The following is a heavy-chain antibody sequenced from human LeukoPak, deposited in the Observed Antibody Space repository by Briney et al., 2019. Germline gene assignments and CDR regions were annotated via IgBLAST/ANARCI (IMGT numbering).Heavy chain of an antibody. CDR3: ARVVRMSSGSDY. Sequence: GGSLRLSCAASGVTFSSYGMHWVRQAPGKGLEWVALIRFDGSNEYYADSVKGRFTISRDNAKNSLYLQMNSLRAEDTAVYYCARVVRMSSGSDYWGQGTLVTVSS. CDR1: GVTFSSYG. V-gene: IGHV3-30*02. J-gene: IGHJ4*02. CDR2: IRFDGSNE. D-gene: IGHD3-22*01.